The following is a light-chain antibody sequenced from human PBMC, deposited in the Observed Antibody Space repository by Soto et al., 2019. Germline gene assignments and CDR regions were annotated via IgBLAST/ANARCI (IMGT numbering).Light chain of an antibody. CDR1: SSDVGGYNY. V-gene: IGLV2-14*01. Sequence: QSVLTQPASVSGSPGQSITISCTGTSSDVGGYNYVSWYQQHPGEAPKLMIYEVSNRPSGVSNRFSGSKSGNTASLTISGLQAEDEADYCSSYTSSSINVFGTGTKLTVL. CDR2: EVS. J-gene: IGLJ1*01. CDR3: SSYTSSSINV.